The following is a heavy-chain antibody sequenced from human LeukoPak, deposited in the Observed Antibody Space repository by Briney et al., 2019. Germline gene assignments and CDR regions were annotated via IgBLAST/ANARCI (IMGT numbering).Heavy chain of an antibody. CDR3: ARVAYCSSSTCRNYFDY. CDR1: GFPLSGYS. CDR2: ISSTTNYI. J-gene: IGHJ4*02. Sequence: GGSLRLSCAASGFPLSGYSMNWVRQAPGKGLEWVSSISSTTNYIYYPDSVKGRFTISRDNAKNSLYLQMNSLRAEDTAVYYCARVAYCSSSTCRNYFDYWGQGTLVTVSS. D-gene: IGHD2-2*01. V-gene: IGHV3-21*01.